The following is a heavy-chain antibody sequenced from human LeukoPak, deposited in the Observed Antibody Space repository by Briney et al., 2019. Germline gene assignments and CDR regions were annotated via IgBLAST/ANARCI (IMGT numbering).Heavy chain of an antibody. CDR2: YSGST. CDR3: ARSSYGAGSKPYWVDC. D-gene: IGHD3-10*01. Sequence: KSSETLSLTCTVSGGSISSSTYYWAWIRQPPGKGLEYIGSYSGSTYYNPSLKSRVTISVDTSKKQFSLKLSSVTAADTAVYYCARSSYGAGSKPYWVDCWGQGTLVTVSS. V-gene: IGHV4-39*01. J-gene: IGHJ4*02. CDR1: GGSISSSTYY.